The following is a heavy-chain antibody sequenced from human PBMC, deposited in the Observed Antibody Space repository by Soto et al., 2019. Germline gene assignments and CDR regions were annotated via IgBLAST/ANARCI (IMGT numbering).Heavy chain of an antibody. D-gene: IGHD2-2*01. J-gene: IGHJ6*03. V-gene: IGHV3-23*01. CDR3: AKDPHCSSTSCYAAPVLQDYYYMDV. Sequence: GGSLRLSCAASGFTFSSYAISWVRQAPGKGLEWVSAISGSGGSTYYADSVKGRFTISRDNSKNTLYLQMNSLRAEDTAVYYCAKDPHCSSTSCYAAPVLQDYYYMDVWGKGTTVTVSS. CDR2: ISGSGGST. CDR1: GFTFSSYA.